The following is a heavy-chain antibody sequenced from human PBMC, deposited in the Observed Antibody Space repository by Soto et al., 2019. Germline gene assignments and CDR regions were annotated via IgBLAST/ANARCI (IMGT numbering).Heavy chain of an antibody. CDR3: ARAVAVPADFDN. CDR2: INAGNGNT. V-gene: IGHV1-3*05. CDR1: GYTFTGYA. J-gene: IGHJ4*02. Sequence: QVQLVQSGAEEKKPGASVKVSCKASGYTFTGYAMHWVRQAPGQRLEWMGWINAGNGNTKYAQKFQDRATITRDTSASAAYMELSRLSYEDTAGYYCARAVAVPADFDNWGQGTLVTVSS. D-gene: IGHD6-19*01.